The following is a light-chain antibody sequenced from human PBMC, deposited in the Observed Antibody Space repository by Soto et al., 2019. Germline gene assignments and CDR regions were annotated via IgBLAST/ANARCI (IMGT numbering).Light chain of an antibody. V-gene: IGKV3-11*01. CDR1: QYINTR. Sequence: EIVLTQSPATLSSFPGDRVTLSCRASQYINTRLAWYQHRPGQAPRLLIYQTSLRAAGIPARFSASGSGTDFNLNPSEVQHEDFELYYCHQRESCSRTFGKGTKVDIK. J-gene: IGKJ1*01. CDR2: QTS. CDR3: HQRESCSRT.